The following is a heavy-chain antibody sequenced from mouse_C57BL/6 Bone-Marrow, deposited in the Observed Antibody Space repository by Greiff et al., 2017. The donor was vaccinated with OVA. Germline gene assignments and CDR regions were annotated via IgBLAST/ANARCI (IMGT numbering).Heavy chain of an antibody. Sequence: VQLQESGPELVKPGASVKISCKASGYAFSSSWMNWVKQRPGKGLEWIGRIYPGDGDTNYNGKFKGKATLTADKSSSTAYMQLSSLTSEDSAVYFCARSGSSYVGTYFDVWGTGTTVTVSS. D-gene: IGHD1-1*01. J-gene: IGHJ1*03. CDR2: IYPGDGDT. CDR3: ARSGSSYVGTYFDV. CDR1: GYAFSSSW. V-gene: IGHV1-82*01.